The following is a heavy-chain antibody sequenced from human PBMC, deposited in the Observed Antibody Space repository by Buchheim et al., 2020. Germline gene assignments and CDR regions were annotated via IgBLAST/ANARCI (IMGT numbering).Heavy chain of an antibody. CDR3: ARDPHPYDSSGYYENWFDP. Sequence: QVQLVESGGGVVQPGRSLRLSCAASGFTFSSYAMHWVRQAPGKGLEWVAVISYDGSNKYYADSVKGRFTISRDNSKNTLYLQMNSLRAEDTAVYYCARDPHPYDSSGYYENWFDPWGQGTL. D-gene: IGHD3-22*01. V-gene: IGHV3-30-3*01. J-gene: IGHJ5*02. CDR1: GFTFSSYA. CDR2: ISYDGSNK.